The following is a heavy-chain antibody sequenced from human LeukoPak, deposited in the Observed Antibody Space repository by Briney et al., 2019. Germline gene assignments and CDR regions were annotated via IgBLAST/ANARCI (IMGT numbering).Heavy chain of an antibody. J-gene: IGHJ4*02. V-gene: IGHV4-34*01. CDR1: GGSFSGYY. CDR3: ARGEGY. CDR2: INHSGST. Sequence: SETLSLTCAVYGGSFSGYYWSWIRQPPGKGLEWIGEINHSGSTNYNPSLKSRVTISVDTSKNQFSLKLSSVTAADTAVYYCARGEGYWGQGTLVTVSS.